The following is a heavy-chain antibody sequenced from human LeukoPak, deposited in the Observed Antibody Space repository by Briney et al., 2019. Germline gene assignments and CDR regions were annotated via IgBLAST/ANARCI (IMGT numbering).Heavy chain of an antibody. D-gene: IGHD6-13*01. V-gene: IGHV3-23*01. CDR3: ASAAGYSSSWYVDY. J-gene: IGHJ4*02. Sequence: GGSLRLSCAASGFTFSSYAMSWVRQAPGKGLEWVSAISGSGGSTYYADSVKGRFTISRDNSKNMLYLQMNSLRAEDTAVYYCASAAGYSSSWYVDYWGQGTLVTVSS. CDR1: GFTFSSYA. CDR2: ISGSGGST.